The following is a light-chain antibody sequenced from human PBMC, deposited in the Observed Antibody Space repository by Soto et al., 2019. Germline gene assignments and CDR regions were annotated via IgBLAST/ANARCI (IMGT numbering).Light chain of an antibody. Sequence: EIVLTQSPATLSLSPGERATLSCRASQSVSSYLAWYQQKPGQAPRLLIYDASNRATGIPARFSGSGSGTDFTLNISSLEPEDFAAYYCQQRSNWLTFGGGTKVEIK. CDR2: DAS. CDR1: QSVSSY. V-gene: IGKV3-11*01. CDR3: QQRSNWLT. J-gene: IGKJ4*01.